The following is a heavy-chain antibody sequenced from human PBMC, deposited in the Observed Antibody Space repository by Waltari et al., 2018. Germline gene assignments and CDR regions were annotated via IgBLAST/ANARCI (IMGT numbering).Heavy chain of an antibody. CDR2: IIPIFGTA. J-gene: IGHJ3*02. CDR3: ARATYDGLLWFRELLTGDYDAFDI. Sequence: QVQLVQSGAEVKKPGSSVKVSCKASGGTFSSYAISWVRQAPGPGLEWMGRIIPIFGTANYAQKFQGRVTITADKSTSTAYMELSSLRSEDTAVYYCARATYDGLLWFRELLTGDYDAFDIWCQGTMVTVSS. V-gene: IGHV1-69*08. D-gene: IGHD3-10*01. CDR1: GGTFSSYA.